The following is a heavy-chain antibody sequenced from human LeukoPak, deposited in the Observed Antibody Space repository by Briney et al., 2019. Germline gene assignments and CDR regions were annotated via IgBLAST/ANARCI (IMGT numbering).Heavy chain of an antibody. CDR3: ARGRVVGASAPLEY. CDR2: INHSGIT. V-gene: IGHV4-34*01. D-gene: IGHD1-26*01. J-gene: IGHJ4*02. CDR1: GGSFSGYY. Sequence: PETLSPTCAVYGGSFSGYYWSWIRQPPGKGLEWIGEINHSGITNYNPSLKSRVTISVDTSKNQFSLKLSSVTAADTAVYYCARGRVVGASAPLEYWGQGTLVTVSS.